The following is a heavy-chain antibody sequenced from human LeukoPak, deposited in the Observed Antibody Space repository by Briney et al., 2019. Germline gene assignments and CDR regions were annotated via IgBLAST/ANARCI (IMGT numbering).Heavy chain of an antibody. CDR1: GFTFSSYA. J-gene: IGHJ4*02. Sequence: TGGSLRLSCAASGFTFSSYAMSWVRQAPGKGLEWVAFIRSDGSDKYYADSVKGRFTISRDNSKNTLYLQMNSLRAEDTAVYYCAKVESVGTMDYWGQGTLVTVSS. CDR3: AKVESVGTMDY. D-gene: IGHD4-23*01. V-gene: IGHV3-30*02. CDR2: IRSDGSDK.